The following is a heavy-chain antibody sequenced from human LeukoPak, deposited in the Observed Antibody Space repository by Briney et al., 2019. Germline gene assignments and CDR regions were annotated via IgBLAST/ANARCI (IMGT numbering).Heavy chain of an antibody. Sequence: SETLSLTCTVSGGSISSYYWSWIRQPAGKGLEWIGRIYTSGSTNYNPSLKSRVTMSVDTSKNQFSLKLSSVTAADTAVYYCARVGIAATPGGFDYWGQGTPVTVSS. V-gene: IGHV4-4*07. CDR1: GGSISSYY. CDR3: ARVGIAATPGGFDY. J-gene: IGHJ4*02. CDR2: IYTSGST. D-gene: IGHD6-13*01.